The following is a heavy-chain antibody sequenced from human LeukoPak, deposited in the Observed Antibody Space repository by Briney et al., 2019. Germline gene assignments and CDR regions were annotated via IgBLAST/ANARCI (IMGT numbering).Heavy chain of an antibody. CDR1: GFTFSNYG. Sequence: GSLRLSCAASGFTFSNYGMHWVRQAPGKGLEWVAAVSYDGSTKYYADSVKGRFTISRDNSKNTLYLQMNSLRAEDTALYYCGSYFDSSGYYFEYFQHWGQGTLVTVSS. V-gene: IGHV3-30*03. D-gene: IGHD3-22*01. J-gene: IGHJ1*01. CDR2: VSYDGSTK. CDR3: GSYFDSSGYYFEYFQH.